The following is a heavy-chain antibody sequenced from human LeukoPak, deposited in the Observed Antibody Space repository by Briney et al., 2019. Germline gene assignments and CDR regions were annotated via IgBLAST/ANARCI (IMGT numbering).Heavy chain of an antibody. CDR2: INPNTGGT. CDR1: GYTFTGYY. J-gene: IGHJ6*02. D-gene: IGHD3-3*01. Sequence: ASVKVSCKASGYTFTGYYLHWVRQAPGQGLEWMGWINPNTGGTNYAQKFQGRVTMTRDTSISTAYMELSKLRSDDTAVYYCARDFAYYYYGMDVWGQGTTLTVSS. V-gene: IGHV1-2*02. CDR3: ARDFAYYYYGMDV.